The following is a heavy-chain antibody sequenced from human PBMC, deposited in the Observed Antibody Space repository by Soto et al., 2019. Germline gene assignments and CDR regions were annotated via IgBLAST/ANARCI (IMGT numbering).Heavy chain of an antibody. J-gene: IGHJ4*02. CDR2: IKSKTDGGTT. CDR3: TTGTGGCSSSWYQSKYFDY. Sequence: PGGSLRLSCAASGFTFSNAWMSWVRQAPGKGLEWVGRIKSKTDGGTTDYAAPVKGRFTISRDDSKNTLYLQMNSLKTEDTAVYYCTTGTGGCSSSWYQSKYFDYWGQGTLVTVSS. CDR1: GFTFSNAW. D-gene: IGHD6-13*01. V-gene: IGHV3-15*01.